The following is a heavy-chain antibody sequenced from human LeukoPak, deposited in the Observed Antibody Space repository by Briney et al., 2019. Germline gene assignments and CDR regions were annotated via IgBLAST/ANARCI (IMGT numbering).Heavy chain of an antibody. CDR3: ARMNLVATISIGKYGMDV. CDR1: GGTFSSYA. D-gene: IGHD5-12*01. CDR2: IIPIFGTA. V-gene: IGHV1-69*01. Sequence: ASVKVSCKASGGTFSSYAISWVRQAPGQGLEWMGGIIPIFGTANYAQKFQGRVTITADESTSTAYMELSSLRSEDTAVYYCARMNLVATISIGKYGMDVWGQGTTVTVSS. J-gene: IGHJ6*02.